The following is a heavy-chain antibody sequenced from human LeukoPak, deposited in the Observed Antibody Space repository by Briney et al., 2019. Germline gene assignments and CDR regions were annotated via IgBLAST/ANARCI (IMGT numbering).Heavy chain of an antibody. Sequence: PGRSLRLSCAASGFSFSNYGFHWVRQAPGKGLEWVAVMSHDGSNKYYAGSVKGRFTISRDNSKNTLYLQMNSLRPEDTALYYCAKDRQELLGSDYFYYMDVWGKGTTVIVSS. CDR1: GFSFSNYG. V-gene: IGHV3-30*18. CDR2: MSHDGSNK. D-gene: IGHD1-7*01. J-gene: IGHJ6*03. CDR3: AKDRQELLGSDYFYYMDV.